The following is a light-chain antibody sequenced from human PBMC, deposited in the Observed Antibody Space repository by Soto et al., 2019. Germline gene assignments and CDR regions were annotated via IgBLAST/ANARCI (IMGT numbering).Light chain of an antibody. J-gene: IGLJ3*02. CDR1: SGHSSYA. V-gene: IGLV4-69*01. Sequence: QSVLTQSPSASASLGASVKLTCTLSSGHSSYAIAWHQQQPEKGPRYLMKVDSDGSHVKGDGIPDRFSGSSSGAERYLAISSLQSEDEADYYCQTWGTGTWVFGGGTKVTVL. CDR2: VDSDGSH. CDR3: QTWGTGTWV.